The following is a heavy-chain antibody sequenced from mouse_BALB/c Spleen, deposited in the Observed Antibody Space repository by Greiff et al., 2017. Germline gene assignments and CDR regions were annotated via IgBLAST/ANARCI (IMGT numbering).Heavy chain of an antibody. Sequence: EVKLQESGPSLVKPSQSLSLTCSVTGDSITSCYWNWIRKFPGNKLEYMGYISYSGSTYYNPSRKSRISITRDTSKNQYYLQLNSVTTEDTATYYGARKAESRYYAMDYWGQGTSVTVSA. CDR2: ISYSGST. V-gene: IGHV3-8*02. CDR3: ARKAESRYYAMDY. CDR1: GDSITSCY. J-gene: IGHJ4*01.